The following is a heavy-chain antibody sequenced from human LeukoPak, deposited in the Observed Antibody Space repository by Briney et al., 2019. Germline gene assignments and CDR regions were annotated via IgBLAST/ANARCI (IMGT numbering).Heavy chain of an antibody. CDR1: GGSVTSDYYY. CDR2: IYYSGST. CDR3: ATHYYYYMDV. Sequence: SQTLSLTCTVSGGSVTSDYYYWSWIRQHPGRGLEWIGYIYYSGSTYYNPSLKSRVTISVDTSKPQFSLKLSSVTAADTAVYYCATHYYYYMDVWGKGTTVTVSS. J-gene: IGHJ6*03. V-gene: IGHV4-31*03.